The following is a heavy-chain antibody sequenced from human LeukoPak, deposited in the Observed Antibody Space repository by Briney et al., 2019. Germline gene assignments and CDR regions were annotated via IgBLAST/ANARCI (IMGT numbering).Heavy chain of an antibody. Sequence: GGSLRLSCAASGFTFNSYGMSWVRQAPGKGLEWVSGIIPSGGTTYYADSVRGRFTISRDNSKNTLYLQMNSLRAEDTAVYYCARGVKFRSFQGYYDTSGYFFDPWGQGTLVTVSS. CDR1: GFTFNSYG. J-gene: IGHJ5*02. CDR2: IIPSGGTT. V-gene: IGHV3-23*01. D-gene: IGHD3-22*01. CDR3: ARGVKFRSFQGYYDTSGYFFDP.